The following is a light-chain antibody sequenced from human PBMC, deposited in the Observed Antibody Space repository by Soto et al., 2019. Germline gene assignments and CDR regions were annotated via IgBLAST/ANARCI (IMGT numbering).Light chain of an antibody. Sequence: QSVLTQPPSASGTPGQTVTISCSGSSSNIGTGYVYWYQQRPGSAPKFLIYRNSLRPSGVPDRFSGSKSGTSASLAIGGLRYEDEADYYCASWDDRLTVVFGGGTKLTVL. CDR2: RNS. CDR3: ASWDDRLTVV. V-gene: IGLV1-47*01. J-gene: IGLJ2*01. CDR1: SSNIGTGY.